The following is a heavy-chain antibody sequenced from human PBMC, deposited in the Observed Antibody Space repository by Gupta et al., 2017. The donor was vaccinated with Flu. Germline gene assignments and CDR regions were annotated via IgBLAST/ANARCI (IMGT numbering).Heavy chain of an antibody. J-gene: IGHJ3*02. CDR3: AREIIGGAFDI. CDR2: IWYDGSNK. Sequence: HWVGQAPVEGLEWVEVIWYDGSNKYYADSVKRRFTISRENSKNTLYLQMNSLRDEDTAVYYCAREIIGGAFDIWGQGAVVTVSS. V-gene: IGHV3-33*01. D-gene: IGHD3-16*01.